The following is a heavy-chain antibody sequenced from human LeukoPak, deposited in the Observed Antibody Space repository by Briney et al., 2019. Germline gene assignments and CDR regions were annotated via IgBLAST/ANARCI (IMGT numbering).Heavy chain of an antibody. CDR1: GYSFTTYW. Sequence: GESLKISCKGSGYSFTTYWIGWVRQMPGKGLEWMGIIYPGDSDTRYSPSFQGQVTISADKSISTAYLQWSSLKASDTAMYYCATTWCSRTGDSGSCVRYFDYWGQGTLVTVSS. CDR2: IYPGDSDT. D-gene: IGHD3-10*01. J-gene: IGHJ4*02. V-gene: IGHV5-51*01. CDR3: ATTWCSRTGDSGSCVRYFDY.